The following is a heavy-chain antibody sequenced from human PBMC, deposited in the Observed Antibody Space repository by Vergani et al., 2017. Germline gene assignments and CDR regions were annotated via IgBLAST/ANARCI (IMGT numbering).Heavy chain of an antibody. CDR1: GGTFSSYT. D-gene: IGHD4-23*01. V-gene: IGHV1-69*08. Sequence: QVQLVQSGAEMKKPGSSVKVSCKSSGGTFSSYTFIWVRLAPGQGLDWMGSIVPILDRKEYAQKFQGRVAITADTSTSTVNMELSSLGSEDTAVYYCSRDGGRSRLNSHYGMGVWGQGTTVTVSS. J-gene: IGHJ6*02. CDR2: IVPILDRK. CDR3: SRDGGRSRLNSHYGMGV.